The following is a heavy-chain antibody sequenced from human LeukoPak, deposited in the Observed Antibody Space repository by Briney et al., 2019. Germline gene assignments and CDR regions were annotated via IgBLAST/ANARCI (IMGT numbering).Heavy chain of an antibody. CDR1: GFTFSSYG. V-gene: IGHV3-33*01. J-gene: IGHJ6*02. CDR3: RLAAAGSGYYYGMDV. CDR2: IWYDGSNK. Sequence: PGGSLRLSCAASGFTFSSYGMHWVRQAPGKGLEWVAVIWYDGSNKYYADSVKGRFTISRDKSKNTLYLQMNSLRAEDTAVYYCRLAAAGSGYYYGMDVWGQGTTVTVSS. D-gene: IGHD6-13*01.